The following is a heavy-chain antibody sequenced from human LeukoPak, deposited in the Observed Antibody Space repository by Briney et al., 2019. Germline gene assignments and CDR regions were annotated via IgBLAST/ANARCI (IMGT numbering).Heavy chain of an antibody. D-gene: IGHD3-22*01. V-gene: IGHV4-59*12. CDR3: ARDRYYYASSGYSQLFDY. Sequence: SETLSLTCTVSGGSISSYYWSWIRQPPGKALEWIGYIYYSGSTNYNPSLKSRVTISVDTSKNQFSLKLRAVTAADTAVYYCARDRYYYASSGYSQLFDYWGQGTLVTVSS. CDR2: IYYSGST. J-gene: IGHJ4*02. CDR1: GGSISSYY.